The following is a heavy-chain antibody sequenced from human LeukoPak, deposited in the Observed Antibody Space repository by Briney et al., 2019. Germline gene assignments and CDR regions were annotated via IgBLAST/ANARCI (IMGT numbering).Heavy chain of an antibody. CDR1: GFSFSSHA. CDR2: ISGSGGST. J-gene: IGHJ4*02. CDR3: AKGGWFGELFLFDY. V-gene: IGHV3-23*01. Sequence: GGSLRLSCAASGFSFSSHAMSWVRQAPGKGLEWVSGISGSGGSTYYADSVKGRFTISRDNSKNTLYLQMNGLRAEDTALHYCAKGGWFGELFLFDYWGQGTLVTVSS. D-gene: IGHD3-10*01.